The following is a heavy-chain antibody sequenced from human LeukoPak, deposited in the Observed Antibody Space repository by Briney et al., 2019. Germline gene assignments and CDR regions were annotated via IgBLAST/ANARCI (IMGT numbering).Heavy chain of an antibody. D-gene: IGHD3-10*01. CDR3: AKGRASLRPHYYMDV. CDR1: GFSFSSFA. V-gene: IGHV3-23*01. J-gene: IGHJ6*03. CDR2: ISGSGDST. Sequence: GGTLRLSCATSGFSFSSFAMSWVRQAPGKGLEWVSSISGSGDSTYYADSVKGRFTISRDNSKNTLYLQMNSLRAEDTAVYYCAKGRASLRPHYYMDVWGKGTTVTISS.